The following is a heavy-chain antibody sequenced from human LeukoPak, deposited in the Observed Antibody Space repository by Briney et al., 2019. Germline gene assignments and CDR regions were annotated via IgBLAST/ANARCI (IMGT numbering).Heavy chain of an antibody. D-gene: IGHD5-18*01. CDR3: ARGYSYPFP. J-gene: IGHJ5*02. CDR1: GFTFGSYW. CDR2: IKQDGSEK. V-gene: IGHV3-7*03. Sequence: GGSLRLSCAASGFTFGSYWMSWVRQAPGKGLEWVANIKQDGSEKYYVDSVKGRFTISRDNAKNSLYLQMNSLRAEDTAVYYCARGYSYPFPWGQGTLVTVSS.